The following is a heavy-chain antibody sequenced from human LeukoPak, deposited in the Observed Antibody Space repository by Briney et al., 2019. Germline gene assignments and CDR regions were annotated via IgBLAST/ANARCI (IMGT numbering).Heavy chain of an antibody. CDR3: ARGVDTSIRYYFDY. J-gene: IGHJ4*02. V-gene: IGHV4-59*01. D-gene: IGHD5-18*01. Sequence: SETLSLTCTVSGGSISSYYWSWIRQPPGKGLEWIGYIYYSGSTNYNPSLKSRVTISVDTSKNQFSLKLSSVTAADTAVYYCARGVDTSIRYYFDYWGQGTLVTVSS. CDR1: GGSISSYY. CDR2: IYYSGST.